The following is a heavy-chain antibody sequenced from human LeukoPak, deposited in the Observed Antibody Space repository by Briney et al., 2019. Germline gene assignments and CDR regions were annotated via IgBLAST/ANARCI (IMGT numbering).Heavy chain of an antibody. V-gene: IGHV4-59*08. D-gene: IGHD3-10*01. CDR1: GGSISSYY. Sequence: PSETLSLTCTVSGGSISSYYWSWIRQPPGKGLEWIGYIYYSGNTNYNPSLKSRVTISVDTSKNHFSLKLSSVTAADTAVYYCARLTWDATMVRYYFDFWGQGALVTVSS. J-gene: IGHJ4*02. CDR3: ARLTWDATMVRYYFDF. CDR2: IYYSGNT.